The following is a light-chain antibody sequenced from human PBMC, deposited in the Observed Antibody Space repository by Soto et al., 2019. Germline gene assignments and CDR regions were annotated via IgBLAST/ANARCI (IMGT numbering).Light chain of an antibody. CDR2: DNN. CDR3: GTWDSSLSTGL. Sequence: QSVLTQPPSVSAAPGQKVTISCSGSSSNIGESYVSWYQHLPGTAPKLLIYDNNKRPSGIPDRFSGSSSGTSATLGITGLQTGDEADYYCGTWDSSLSTGLFGGGTKLTVL. CDR1: SSNIGESY. J-gene: IGLJ2*01. V-gene: IGLV1-51*01.